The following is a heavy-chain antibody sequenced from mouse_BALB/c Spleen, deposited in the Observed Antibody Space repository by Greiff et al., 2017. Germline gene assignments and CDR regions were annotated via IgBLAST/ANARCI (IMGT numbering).Heavy chain of an antibody. CDR1: GFAFSSYD. CDR3: ARSYRYDASYYAMDY. D-gene: IGHD2-14*01. Sequence: EVMLVESGGGLVKPGGSLKLSCAASGFAFSSYDMSWVRQTPEKRLEWVAYISSGGGSTYYPDTVKGRFTISRDNAKNTLYLQMSSLKSEDTAMYYCARSYRYDASYYAMDYWGQGTSVTVSS. J-gene: IGHJ4*01. CDR2: ISSGGGST. V-gene: IGHV5-12-1*01.